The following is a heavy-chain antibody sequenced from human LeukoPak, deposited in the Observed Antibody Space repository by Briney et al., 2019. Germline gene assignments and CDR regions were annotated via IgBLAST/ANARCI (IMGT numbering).Heavy chain of an antibody. J-gene: IGHJ3*02. V-gene: IGHV4-4*07. Sequence: SETLSLTCTVSGGSISSYYSSWIRQPAGKGLEWIGRIYTSGSTNFNPSLKSRVTLSVDQSKNQFSLKLSSVTAADTAVYYCARAIAVAYKHAFDIWGQGTMVTVSS. CDR1: GGSISSYY. CDR2: IYTSGST. D-gene: IGHD6-19*01. CDR3: ARAIAVAYKHAFDI.